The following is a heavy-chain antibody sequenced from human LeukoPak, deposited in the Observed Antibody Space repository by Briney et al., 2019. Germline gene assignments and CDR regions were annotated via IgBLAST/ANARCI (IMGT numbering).Heavy chain of an antibody. Sequence: KPGGSLRLSCAASGFTFSSYSMNWVRQAPGKGLDWVSSISSSSSDIYYADSVKGRFNISRDNAKNSLYLQMNSLRAEDTAVYYCARDSHGRAAAEDNWFDPWGQGTLVTVSS. CDR3: ARDSHGRAAAEDNWFDP. J-gene: IGHJ5*02. D-gene: IGHD6-13*01. V-gene: IGHV3-21*06. CDR2: ISSSSSDI. CDR1: GFTFSSYS.